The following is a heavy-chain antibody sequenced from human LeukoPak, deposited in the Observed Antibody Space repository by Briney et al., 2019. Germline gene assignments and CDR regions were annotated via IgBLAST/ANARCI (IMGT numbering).Heavy chain of an antibody. CDR2: ISAYNGNT. Sequence: GASVKVSCKASGYTFTSYGISWVRQAPGQGLEWMGWISAYNGNTNYAQKLQGRVTMTTDTSTSTAYMELRSLRSDDTAVYYCARDGVGDSYYDFWSGPPLDYWGQGSLVTVSS. CDR1: GYTFTSYG. D-gene: IGHD3-3*01. CDR3: ARDGVGDSYYDFWSGPPLDY. V-gene: IGHV1-18*01. J-gene: IGHJ4*02.